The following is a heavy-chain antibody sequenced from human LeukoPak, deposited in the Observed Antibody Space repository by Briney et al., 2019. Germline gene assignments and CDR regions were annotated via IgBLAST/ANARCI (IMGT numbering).Heavy chain of an antibody. CDR1: GYTLTSYD. CDR3: ARGRIYYDYVWGSSHTLDY. CDR2: MNPNSGNT. Sequence: ASVKVSCKASGYTLTSYDINWVRQATGQGLEWMGWMNPNSGNTGYAQKFQGRVTMTRNTSISTAYMELSSLRSEDTAVYYCARGRIYYDYVWGSSHTLDYWGQGTLVTVSS. J-gene: IGHJ4*02. D-gene: IGHD3-16*01. V-gene: IGHV1-8*01.